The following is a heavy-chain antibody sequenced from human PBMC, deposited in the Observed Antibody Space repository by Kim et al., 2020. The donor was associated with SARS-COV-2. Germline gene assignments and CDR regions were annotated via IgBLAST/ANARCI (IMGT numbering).Heavy chain of an antibody. CDR1: GFTFSSYA. CDR2: ISGSGGST. CDR3: AKVDYYGSGREGLFDY. Sequence: GGSLRLSCAASGFTFSSYAMSWVRQAPGKGLEWVSAISGSGGSTYYADSVKGRFTISRDNSKNTLYLQMNSLRAEDTAVYYCAKVDYYGSGREGLFDYWGQGTLVTVSS. D-gene: IGHD3-10*01. J-gene: IGHJ4*02. V-gene: IGHV3-23*01.